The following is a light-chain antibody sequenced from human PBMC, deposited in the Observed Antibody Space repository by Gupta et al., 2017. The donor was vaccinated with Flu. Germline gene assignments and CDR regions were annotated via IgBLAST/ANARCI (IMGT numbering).Light chain of an antibody. CDR2: LGS. CDR1: QSRLHSSGDYF. J-gene: IGKJ1*01. V-gene: IGKV2-28*01. CDR3: SQSLRTPWA. Sequence: VTLGQPASISCRSSQSRLHSSGDYFLNWYLQKPGQSPQLLIYLGSKRASGVPDRVSGSNSGTDFILIIIRGVAEDVGVYYCSQSLRTPWAFGQGTKVEIK.